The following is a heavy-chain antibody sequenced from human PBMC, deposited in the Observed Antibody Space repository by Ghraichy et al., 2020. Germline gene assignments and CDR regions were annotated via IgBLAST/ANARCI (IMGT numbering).Heavy chain of an antibody. CDR1: GGSISSSSYY. J-gene: IGHJ5*02. CDR2: IYYSGST. D-gene: IGHD3-3*01. V-gene: IGHV4-39*01. CDR3: ARHPLNTIFGVVIPTTNWFDP. Sequence: SETLSLTCTVSGGSISSSSYYWGWIRQPPGKGLEWIGSIYYSGSTYYNPSLKSRVTISVDTSKNQFSLKLSSVTAADTAVYYCARHPLNTIFGVVIPTTNWFDPWGQGTLVTVSS.